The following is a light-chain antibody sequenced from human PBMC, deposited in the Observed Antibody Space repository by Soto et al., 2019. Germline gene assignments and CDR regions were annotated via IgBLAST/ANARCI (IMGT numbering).Light chain of an antibody. J-gene: IGKJ1*01. Sequence: EIVMTQSPATLSVSPGERATLSCRASQRVSRNLARYQQKPGKAPRFDIYDSSTRAPGIPARFSGSWAGTELTLTLSTLQYDDFAVCYSPRYNTGSRTFGQGNKDEI. CDR1: QRVSRN. CDR3: PRYNTGSRT. V-gene: IGKV3-15*01. CDR2: DSS.